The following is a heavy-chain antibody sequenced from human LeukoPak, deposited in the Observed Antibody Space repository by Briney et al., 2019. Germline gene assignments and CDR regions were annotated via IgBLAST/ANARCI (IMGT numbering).Heavy chain of an antibody. V-gene: IGHV3-7*01. CDR1: GFTFSSYW. D-gene: IGHD1-26*01. Sequence: GGSLRLSCAASGFTFSSYWMSWVRQAPGKGLEWVAYIKQDGSEKYYVDSVKGRFTISRDNAKNSLFLQMNSLRAEDAAVYYCATAGTPRGDFLYYMGVWGKGTTVTISS. CDR2: IKQDGSEK. J-gene: IGHJ6*03. CDR3: ATAGTPRGDFLYYMGV.